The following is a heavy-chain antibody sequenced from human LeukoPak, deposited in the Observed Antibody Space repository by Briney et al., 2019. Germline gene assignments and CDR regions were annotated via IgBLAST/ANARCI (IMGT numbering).Heavy chain of an antibody. CDR3: ARLLNYDFWSGYQLDY. CDR1: GFTFSDYY. D-gene: IGHD3-3*01. V-gene: IGHV3-11*01. J-gene: IGHJ4*02. CDR2: ISSSGSTI. Sequence: GGSLRLSCAASGFTFSDYYMSWIRQAPGNGLEWVSYISSSGSTIYYADSVKGRFTISRDNAKNSLYLQMNSLRAEDTAVYYCARLLNYDFWSGYQLDYWGQGTLVTVSS.